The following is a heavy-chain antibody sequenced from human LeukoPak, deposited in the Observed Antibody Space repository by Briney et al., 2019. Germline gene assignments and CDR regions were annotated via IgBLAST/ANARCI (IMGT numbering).Heavy chain of an antibody. CDR2: INPNSGGT. V-gene: IGHV1-2*02. J-gene: IGHJ4*02. Sequence: ASVKVSCKASGYTFTNYGISWVRQAPGQGLEWMGWINPNSGGTNYAQKFQGRVTMTRDTSISTAYMELSRLRSDDTAVYYCAREIAARPLDYWGQGTLVTVSS. CDR1: GYTFTNYG. D-gene: IGHD6-6*01. CDR3: AREIAARPLDY.